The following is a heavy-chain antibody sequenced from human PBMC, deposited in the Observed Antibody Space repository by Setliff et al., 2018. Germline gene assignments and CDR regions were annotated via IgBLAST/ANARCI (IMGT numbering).Heavy chain of an antibody. CDR3: ARGGMAAAGRKGVFEH. D-gene: IGHD6-13*01. Sequence: ASVKVSCKASGYSFSAYYMHWVRQAPGQGPEWMGIINIGGGSASYAQKFQDRVTMTSDTSTSTVYMEVNSVTSDDTAMYFCARGGMAAAGRKGVFEHWGQGTLVTVSS. CDR2: INIGGGSA. J-gene: IGHJ4*02. V-gene: IGHV1-46*01. CDR1: GYSFSAYY.